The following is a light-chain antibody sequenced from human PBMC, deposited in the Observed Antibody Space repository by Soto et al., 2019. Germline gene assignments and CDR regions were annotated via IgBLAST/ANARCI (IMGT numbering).Light chain of an antibody. CDR2: AAS. V-gene: IGKV1-39*01. CDR1: QSISNY. CDR3: QQSYLSPHT. J-gene: IGKJ2*01. Sequence: DIQMTQSPSSLYASIGDRVTVTCRASQSISNYLNWYQQKPGKAPKLLIYAASTLQSGVPSRFSGSGSGTDFTLSIISLQPEDYATYYCQQSYLSPHTFGQGTRLQIK.